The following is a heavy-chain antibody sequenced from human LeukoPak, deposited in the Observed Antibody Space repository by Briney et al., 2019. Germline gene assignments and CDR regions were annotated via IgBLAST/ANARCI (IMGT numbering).Heavy chain of an antibody. Sequence: AGGSLRLSCAASGFTFSSYNMNWVRQAPGKGLEWVSSISSGSSYIYYADSVKGRFTISRENAKNSMYLHMNSLRVGDTAVYYCARVDNSAYSDWGQGTLVTVSS. J-gene: IGHJ4*02. CDR2: ISSGSSYI. D-gene: IGHD3-22*01. CDR1: GFTFSSYN. CDR3: ARVDNSAYSD. V-gene: IGHV3-21*01.